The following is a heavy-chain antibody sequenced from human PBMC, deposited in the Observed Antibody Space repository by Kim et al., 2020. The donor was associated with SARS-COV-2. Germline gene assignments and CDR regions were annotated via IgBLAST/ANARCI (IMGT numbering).Heavy chain of an antibody. J-gene: IGHJ5*02. D-gene: IGHD2-2*01. CDR2: ST. V-gene: IGHV4-4*02. Sequence: STNYNPSLMSRVTISVDKSKTQFSLKLSSVTAADTAVYYCARHYAGWFDPWGQGTLVTVSS. CDR3: ARHYAGWFDP.